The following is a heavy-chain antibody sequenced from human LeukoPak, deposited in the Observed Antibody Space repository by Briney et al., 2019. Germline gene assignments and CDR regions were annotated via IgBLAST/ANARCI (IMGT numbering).Heavy chain of an antibody. Sequence: SVNVSCKASGGTFSSYAISWVRQDPGQGLEWMGGIIPIFGTANYAQKFQRRVTMTRDTSTSTVYMELSSLRSEDTAVYYCARGPYSSGGRDAFDIWGQGTMVTVSS. D-gene: IGHD6-19*01. CDR3: ARGPYSSGGRDAFDI. CDR2: IIPIFGTA. CDR1: GGTFSSYA. J-gene: IGHJ3*02. V-gene: IGHV1-69*05.